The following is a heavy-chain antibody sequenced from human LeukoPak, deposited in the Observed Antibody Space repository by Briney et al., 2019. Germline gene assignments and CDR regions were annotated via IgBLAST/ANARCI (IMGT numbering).Heavy chain of an antibody. CDR1: GYTFGDHA. V-gene: IGHV3-49*04. D-gene: IGHD5-18*01. CDR3: TIGPIQLWLHSGMDV. CDR2: IRSKAYGGTS. Sequence: GGSVRLSCTASGYTFGDHAMSWVRQAPGKGLEFVGFIRSKAYGGTSEYAASGKGRFIISRDDSKRGAYLQRNSLKTEDTAVYFCTIGPIQLWLHSGMDVWGQGTTVIVSS. J-gene: IGHJ6*02.